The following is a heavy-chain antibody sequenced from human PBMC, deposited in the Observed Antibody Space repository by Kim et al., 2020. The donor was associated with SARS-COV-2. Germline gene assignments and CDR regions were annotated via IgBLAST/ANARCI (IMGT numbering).Heavy chain of an antibody. Sequence: GGSLRLSCAASGFFVSSNYMNWVRQAPGKGLEWVSVFYSSGSTYYADSVKGRFTISRDTSKNTVYLQMDSLRPDDTAVYYCARGYSGAFDYWGQGALVTVPS. CDR2: FYSSGST. CDR1: GFFVSSNY. CDR3: ARGYSGAFDY. J-gene: IGHJ4*02. V-gene: IGHV3-53*01. D-gene: IGHD2-15*01.